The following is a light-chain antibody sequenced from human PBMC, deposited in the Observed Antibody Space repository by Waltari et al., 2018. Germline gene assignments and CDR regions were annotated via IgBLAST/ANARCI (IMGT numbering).Light chain of an antibody. Sequence: QSALTQPAPVSGSPGQSLTISCTGTSSKLGGYTYGSCYQQHPGKAPKLMIYDVSNRPSVVSNRFAGSKSGNTASLTISGLQAEDEADYYCSSYTSSSTLVVFGGGTKLTVL. CDR3: SSYTSSSTLVV. V-gene: IGLV2-14*01. J-gene: IGLJ2*01. CDR2: DVS. CDR1: SSKLGGYTY.